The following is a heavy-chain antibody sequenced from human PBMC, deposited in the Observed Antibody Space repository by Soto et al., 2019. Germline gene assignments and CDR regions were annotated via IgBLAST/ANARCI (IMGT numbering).Heavy chain of an antibody. J-gene: IGHJ2*01. Sequence: EVQLVESGGGLVQPGGSLKLSCAASGFTFSGSAMHWVRQASGKGLEWVGRISSKANTYATVYAASVKGRFTISRDDSKTTAHLQMNSLKTEDTAVYYCARHALQYCGGDCYLLPYFDLWGRGTLVTVSS. CDR2: ISSKANTYAT. CDR1: GFTFSGSA. D-gene: IGHD2-21*02. V-gene: IGHV3-73*02. CDR3: ARHALQYCGGDCYLLPYFDL.